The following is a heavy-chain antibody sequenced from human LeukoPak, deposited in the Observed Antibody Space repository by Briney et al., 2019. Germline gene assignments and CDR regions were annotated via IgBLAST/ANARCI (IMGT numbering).Heavy chain of an antibody. J-gene: IGHJ4*02. CDR3: AKDVLRVAAANFDY. V-gene: IGHV3-9*01. CDR1: GFTFDDYA. CDR2: ISWNSGSI. Sequence: SLRLSCAASGFTFDDYAMHWVRQAPGKGLEWVSGISWNSGSIGYADSVKGRFTISRDNSKNTLYLQMNSLRAEDTAVYYCAKDVLRVAAANFDYWGQGTLVTVSS. D-gene: IGHD6-13*01.